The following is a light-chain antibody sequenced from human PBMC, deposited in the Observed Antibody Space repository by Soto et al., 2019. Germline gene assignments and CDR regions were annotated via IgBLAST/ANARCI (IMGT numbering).Light chain of an antibody. V-gene: IGKV3-20*01. CDR3: QQYTGPPTT. Sequence: EIILTQSPDPLSLSPGERAALSCRASQTVSSNYLAWCQQRPGQAPRXLIYGASTRAAGIPDRFSGSGSGTDFTLTITRLEPEDSAVYFCQQYTGPPTTFGQGTRLEIK. J-gene: IGKJ5*01. CDR2: GAS. CDR1: QTVSSNY.